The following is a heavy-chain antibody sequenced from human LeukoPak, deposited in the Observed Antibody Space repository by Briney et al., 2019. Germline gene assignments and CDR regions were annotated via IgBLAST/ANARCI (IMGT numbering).Heavy chain of an antibody. CDR2: IYHSGRT. J-gene: IGHJ5*02. D-gene: IGHD5-12*01. CDR1: GGSISSSNW. CDR3: ARVRRIGASLGWFDP. Sequence: SETLSLTCAVSGGSISSSNWWSWVRQPPGKGLEWIGEIYHSGRTNYNPSLKSRVTISVDKSKNQFSLKLNSVTAADTAVCYCARVRRIGASLGWFDPWGQGTLVTVSS. V-gene: IGHV4-4*02.